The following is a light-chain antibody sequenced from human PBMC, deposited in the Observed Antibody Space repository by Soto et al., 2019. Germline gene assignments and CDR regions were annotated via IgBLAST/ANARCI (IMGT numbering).Light chain of an antibody. CDR3: QQYGSSPSIT. V-gene: IGKV3-20*01. CDR1: QSVDSY. J-gene: IGKJ5*01. Sequence: EIVLTQSPATLSLSPGERATLSCRASQSVDSYLAWYQQKVGQAPRLLIYDAVRRATGIPGRFSGSGSGTDFTLTISRLEPEDFAVYYCQQYGSSPSITFGQGTRLEI. CDR2: DAV.